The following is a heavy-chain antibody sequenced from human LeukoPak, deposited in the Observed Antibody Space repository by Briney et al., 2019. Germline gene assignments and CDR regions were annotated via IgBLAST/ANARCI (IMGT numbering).Heavy chain of an antibody. CDR2: ISAYNGNT. D-gene: IGHD3-22*01. V-gene: IGHV1-18*01. Sequence: ASVKVSCKASGYTFTSYGISWVRQAPGQGLEWMGWISAYNGNTNYAQKLQGRVTMTTDTSTSTAYMELRSLRSDDTAVYYCARDRYYYDYTGTPPFDYWGQGTLVTVSS. CDR3: ARDRYYYDYTGTPPFDY. CDR1: GYTFTSYG. J-gene: IGHJ4*02.